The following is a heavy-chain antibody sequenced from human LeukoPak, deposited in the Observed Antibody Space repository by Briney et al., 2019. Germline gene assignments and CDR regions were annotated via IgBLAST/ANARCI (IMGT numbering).Heavy chain of an antibody. V-gene: IGHV1-2*02. CDR2: INPNSGGT. CDR3: ALLDYCNYFDY. D-gene: IGHD4-11*01. CDR1: GYTFTAYY. Sequence: GASVKASCKASGYTFTAYYMHGVRQAPGQGGEWMGWINPNSGGTNYAQKFQGRVTITKDTSISTAYMELSRLRSDDTAVYYCALLDYCNYFDYWGQGTLVTVSS. J-gene: IGHJ4*02.